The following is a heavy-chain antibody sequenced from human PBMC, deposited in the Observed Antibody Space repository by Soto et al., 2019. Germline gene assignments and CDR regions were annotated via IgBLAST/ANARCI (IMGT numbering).Heavy chain of an antibody. V-gene: IGHV3-23*01. CDR3: AKDLLRRSCPY. J-gene: IGHJ4*02. CDR2: ISGSGGST. D-gene: IGHD2-2*01. Sequence: WGSLRLSCAASGFTFSSYAMSWVRQAPGKGLEWVSAISGSGGSTYYADSVKGRFTISRDNSKNTLYLQMNSLRAEDTAVYYCAKDLLRRSCPYWGQGTLVTVSS. CDR1: GFTFSSYA.